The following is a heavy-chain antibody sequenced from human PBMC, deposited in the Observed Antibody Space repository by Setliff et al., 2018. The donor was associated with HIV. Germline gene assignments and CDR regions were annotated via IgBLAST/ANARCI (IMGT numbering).Heavy chain of an antibody. J-gene: IGHJ4*01. D-gene: IGHD3-10*01. V-gene: IGHV4-4*09. Sequence: SETLSLTCSVSGRSIDDSYWSWIRQSPGKGLEWIGFIKTSGRTNYKPSLKSRVTISLDTSKNQFSLRPNSVTATDTAVYYCARLAEDYYDSGTWEVDYWAHGTLVTVSS. CDR2: IKTSGRT. CDR3: ARLAEDYYDSGTWEVDY. CDR1: GRSIDDSY.